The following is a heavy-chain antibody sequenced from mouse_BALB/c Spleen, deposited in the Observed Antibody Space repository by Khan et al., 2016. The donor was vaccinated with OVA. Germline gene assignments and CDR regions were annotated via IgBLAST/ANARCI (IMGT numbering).Heavy chain of an antibody. CDR3: VRNGNHWYFDV. CDR1: GYTFSSYW. CDR2: ILPGSGNT. J-gene: IGHJ1*01. D-gene: IGHD2-1*01. Sequence: QIQLVQSGAELMKPGASVKISCKATGYTFSSYWIEWVKQRPGHGLEWIGEILPGSGNTNCTENFKGKATFTADTSSNTAYMQLSSLTSEDSAVYYCVRNGNHWYFDVWGEGTTVTVSS. V-gene: IGHV1-9*01.